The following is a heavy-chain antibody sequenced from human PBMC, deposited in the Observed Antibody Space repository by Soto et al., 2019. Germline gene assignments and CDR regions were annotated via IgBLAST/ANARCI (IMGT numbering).Heavy chain of an antibody. J-gene: IGHJ4*02. CDR1: GFTFSNYG. D-gene: IGHD3-22*01. Sequence: QVQLVESGGGVVQPGRSLRLSCAASGFTFSNYGIHWVRQAPGKGLEWVAVISYDGSNKYYADSVKGRFTISRDNSKNPLYLQMNSLRAEDTAVYSCAKDTSGYYTGKVTVFAAYWAQGTLATFSS. CDR3: AKDTSGYYTGKVTVFAAY. CDR2: ISYDGSNK. V-gene: IGHV3-30*18.